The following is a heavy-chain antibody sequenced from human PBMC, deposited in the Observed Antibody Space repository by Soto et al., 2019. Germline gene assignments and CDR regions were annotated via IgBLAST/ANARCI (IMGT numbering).Heavy chain of an antibody. CDR2: ISGYNGNT. V-gene: IGHV1-18*01. D-gene: IGHD6-6*01. Sequence: QVQLVQSGAEVKKPGASVKVSCKTSGYTFSSYGFSWVRQAPGQGLEWIGWISGYNGNTNYAQRFQCRVTMTTDTSKSTAYMELRSLRSDDTAVYYCAREGQLGYWGQGTLVTVSS. J-gene: IGHJ4*02. CDR1: GYTFSSYG. CDR3: AREGQLGY.